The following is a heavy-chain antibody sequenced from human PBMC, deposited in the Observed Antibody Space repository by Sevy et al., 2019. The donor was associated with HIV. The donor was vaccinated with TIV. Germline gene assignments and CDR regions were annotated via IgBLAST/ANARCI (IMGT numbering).Heavy chain of an antibody. J-gene: IGHJ4*02. D-gene: IGHD2-8*01. CDR2: IWYDESNK. CDR1: GFTFSSYG. Sequence: GGSLRLSCAVSGFTFSSYGMHWVRQAPGKGLEWVAGIWYDESNKYYAHSVKGRFTISRENSKNTLYLQMNSLRAEDTAVYYWARDGEYCTNGVCSWGLFDYWGQGTLVTVSS. CDR3: ARDGEYCTNGVCSWGLFDY. V-gene: IGHV3-33*01.